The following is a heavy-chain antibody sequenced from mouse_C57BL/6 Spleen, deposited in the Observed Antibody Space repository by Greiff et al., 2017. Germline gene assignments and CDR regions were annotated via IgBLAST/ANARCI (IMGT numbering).Heavy chain of an antibody. V-gene: IGHV14-2*01. CDR3: AGVITTVVATNSYAMDY. CDR2: IDPEDGET. CDR1: GFNIKDYY. Sequence: VQLQQSGAELVKPGASVKLSCTASGFNIKDYYMPWVKQRTEQGLEWIGRIDPEDGETKYAPKFQGKATITADTSSNTAYLQLSSLTSEDTAVYYCAGVITTVVATNSYAMDYWGQGTSGTVSS. J-gene: IGHJ4*01. D-gene: IGHD1-1*01.